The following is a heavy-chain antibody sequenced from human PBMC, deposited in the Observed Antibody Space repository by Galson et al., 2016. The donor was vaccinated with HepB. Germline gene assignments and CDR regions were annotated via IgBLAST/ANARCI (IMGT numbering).Heavy chain of an antibody. V-gene: IGHV1-69*13. CDR2: IIPIFATT. CDR3: ARQRQNNSTSWYNYYYGMDV. J-gene: IGHJ6*02. Sequence: SVKVSCKASGGTFTNYALSWVRQAPGQGLEWMGGIIPIFATTHYAQKFQGRVTITADESTTAVYMELSSLRSTDTAVYYCARQRQNNSTSWYNYYYGMDVWGQGTTVTVSS. CDR1: GGTFTNYA. D-gene: IGHD6-13*01.